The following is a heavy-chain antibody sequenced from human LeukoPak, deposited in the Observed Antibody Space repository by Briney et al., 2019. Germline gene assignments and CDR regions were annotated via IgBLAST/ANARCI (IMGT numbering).Heavy chain of an antibody. V-gene: IGHV3-23*01. CDR3: AKDLVRGVTPDAFDI. CDR2: ISGSGGST. D-gene: IGHD3-10*01. Sequence: GGSLRLSCAASRFTFSSYAMSWVRQAPGKGLEWVSAISGSGGSTYYADSVKGRFTISRDNSKNTLYLQMNSLRAEDTAVYYCAKDLVRGVTPDAFDIWGQGTMVTVSS. J-gene: IGHJ3*02. CDR1: RFTFSSYA.